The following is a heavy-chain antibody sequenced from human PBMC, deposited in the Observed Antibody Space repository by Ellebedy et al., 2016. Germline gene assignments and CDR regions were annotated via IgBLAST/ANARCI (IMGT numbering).Heavy chain of an antibody. CDR1: GYTFTSYY. J-gene: IGHJ6*02. V-gene: IGHV1-46*04. CDR2: INPSGGST. D-gene: IGHD1-1*01. Sequence: ASVKVSCKASGYTFTSYYMHWVRQAPGQGLEWMGIINPSGGSTSYAQKLQGRVTMTRDTSTSTVYMELSSLRSEDTAVYYCARERETGKRIMDVWGQGTTVTVSS. CDR3: ARERETGKRIMDV.